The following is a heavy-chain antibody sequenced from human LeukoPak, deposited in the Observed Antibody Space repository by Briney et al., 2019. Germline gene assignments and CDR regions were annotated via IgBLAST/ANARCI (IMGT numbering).Heavy chain of an antibody. CDR3: AKDQASYDFWSGQNYYYYYGMDV. V-gene: IGHV3-23*01. CDR2: IRGSGDMT. D-gene: IGHD3-3*01. CDR1: GFTFNNYA. Sequence: GGSLRLSCATSGFTFNNYAMSWVRQAPGKGLEWVSAIRGSGDMTYYADSVKGRFTVARDNSKTTLYLQMNSLRAEDTAVYYCAKDQASYDFWSGQNYYYYYGMDVWGQGTTVTVSS. J-gene: IGHJ6*02.